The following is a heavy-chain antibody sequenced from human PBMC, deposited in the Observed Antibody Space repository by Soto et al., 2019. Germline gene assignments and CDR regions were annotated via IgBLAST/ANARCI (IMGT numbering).Heavy chain of an antibody. CDR1: GFTFSSYA. CDR3: ARVVRYFDTPYGMDV. J-gene: IGHJ6*02. V-gene: IGHV3-23*01. D-gene: IGHD3-9*01. Sequence: EVRLLESGEGLVQPGGSLKLSCAASGFTFSSYAMSWVRQAPGKGLEWVSSIGGSGGNTYYADSVKGLFTISRDNSKNPLFLQMNRLRAEDTAEYYCARVVRYFDTPYGMDVWGHGTTVTVSS. CDR2: IGGSGGNT.